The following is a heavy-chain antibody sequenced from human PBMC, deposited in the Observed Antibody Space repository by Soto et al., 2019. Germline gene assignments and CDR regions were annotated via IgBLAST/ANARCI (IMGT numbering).Heavy chain of an antibody. CDR3: AADYDSSGYHDY. V-gene: IGHV1-69*13. J-gene: IGHJ4*02. D-gene: IGHD3-22*01. CDR1: GGTFSSYA. CDR2: IIPIFGTA. Sequence: ASVKVSCKASGGTFSSYAISWVRQAPGQGLEWMGGIIPIFGTANYAQKFQGRVTITADESTSTAYMELSSLRSEDTAVYYCAADYDSSGYHDYWGQGTLVTVSS.